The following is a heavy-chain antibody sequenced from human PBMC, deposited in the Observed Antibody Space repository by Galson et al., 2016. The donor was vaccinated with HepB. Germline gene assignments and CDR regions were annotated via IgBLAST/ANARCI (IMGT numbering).Heavy chain of an antibody. CDR2: INYSGTT. CDR1: GGSISNSRYF. J-gene: IGHJ4*02. CDR3: ARLEVSGSGNFFDF. Sequence: SETLSLTCTVSGGSISNSRYFWTWVRQPPGEGLQWLGSINYSGTTYFDDSVKGRATLSVDMSESQYSLKVTSLTAADTARYYGARLEVSGSGNFFDFWGQGALVTVSS. D-gene: IGHD3-10*01. V-gene: IGHV4-39*01.